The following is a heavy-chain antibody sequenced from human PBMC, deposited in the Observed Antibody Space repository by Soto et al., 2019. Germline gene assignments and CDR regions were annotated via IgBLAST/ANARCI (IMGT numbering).Heavy chain of an antibody. CDR2: ISGSGGSA. CDR3: AKGVVHAFDY. V-gene: IGHV3-23*01. CDR1: GSTFSSYA. D-gene: IGHD2-21*01. Sequence: GGSLRLSCAASGSTFSSYAMSWVRQAPGKGLEWVSAISGSGGSAYYADSVKGRFTISRDNSKNTLYLQMNSLRAEDTAVYYCAKGVVHAFDYWGQGTLVTVSS. J-gene: IGHJ4*02.